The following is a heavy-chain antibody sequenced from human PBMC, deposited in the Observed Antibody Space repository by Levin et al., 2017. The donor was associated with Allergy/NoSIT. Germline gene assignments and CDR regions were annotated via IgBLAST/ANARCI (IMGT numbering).Heavy chain of an antibody. D-gene: IGHD6-19*01. Sequence: PGESLKISCKGSGYSFTSYWIGWVRQMPGKGLEWMGIIYPGDSDTRYSPSFQGQVTISADKSISTAYLQWSSLKASDTAMYYCARHGPQWLVHGDYYYGMDVWGQGTTVTVSS. CDR2: IYPGDSDT. V-gene: IGHV5-51*01. CDR1: GYSFTSYW. CDR3: ARHGPQWLVHGDYYYGMDV. J-gene: IGHJ6*02.